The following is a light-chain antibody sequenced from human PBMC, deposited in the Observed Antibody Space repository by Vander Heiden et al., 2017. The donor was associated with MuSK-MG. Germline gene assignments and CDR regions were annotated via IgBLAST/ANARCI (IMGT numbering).Light chain of an antibody. CDR2: TND. J-gene: IGLJ2*01. V-gene: IGLV1-44*01. CDR1: SSNIGKNP. CDR3: STWDDNLDGVV. Sequence: QSVLTQPPSASGTPGQRVTISCSGSSSNIGKNPVNWYRQVPGMAPKLLPYTNDRRPSGVPDRFSGSKSGTSASLAVSGLHSEDEADYYCSTWDDNLDGVVFGGGTRLTDL.